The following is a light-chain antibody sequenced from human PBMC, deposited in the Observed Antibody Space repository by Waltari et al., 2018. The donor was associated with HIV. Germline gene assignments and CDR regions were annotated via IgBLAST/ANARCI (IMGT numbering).Light chain of an antibody. CDR2: DTS. CDR3: QQRSTWPPVT. Sequence: EVVLTQSPATLSLSPGERATHSSTASQSVGRYLAWYQQKPGQSPRLLIYDTSNRAAGIPARFSGGGSATDFTLTISSVEPEDSAVYYCQQRSTWPPVTFGGGTRVEIK. CDR1: QSVGRY. V-gene: IGKV3-11*01. J-gene: IGKJ4*01.